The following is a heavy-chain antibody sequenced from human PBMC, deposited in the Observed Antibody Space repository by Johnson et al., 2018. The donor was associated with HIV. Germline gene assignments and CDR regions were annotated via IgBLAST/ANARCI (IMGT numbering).Heavy chain of an antibody. J-gene: IGHJ3*01. CDR3: AKDSDTYYYGSGDACDV. Sequence: VQLVESGGGVVQPGGSLRLSCAVSGFNFDDYAMHWVRQVPGKGLEWVSLISWDGGTSYYADSVQGRFTVSRDNSKNSLYLQMNNLRGEDTALYYCAKDSDTYYYGSGDACDVWGQGTMVTVSS. V-gene: IGHV3-43D*03. CDR1: GFNFDDYA. D-gene: IGHD3-10*01. CDR2: ISWDGGTS.